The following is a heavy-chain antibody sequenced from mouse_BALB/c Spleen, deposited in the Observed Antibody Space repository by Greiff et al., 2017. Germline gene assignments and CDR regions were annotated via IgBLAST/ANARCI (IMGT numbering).Heavy chain of an antibody. CDR1: GFTFSSYT. D-gene: IGHD1-1*01. V-gene: IGHV5-12-2*01. CDR2: ISNGGGST. Sequence: EVQGVESGGGLVQPGGSLKLSCAASGFTFSSYTMSWVRQTPEKRLEWVAYISNGGGSTYYPDTVKGRFTISRDNAKNTLYLQMSSLKSEDTAMYYCARHYYGSPHFDYWGQGTTLTVSS. CDR3: ARHYYGSPHFDY. J-gene: IGHJ2*01.